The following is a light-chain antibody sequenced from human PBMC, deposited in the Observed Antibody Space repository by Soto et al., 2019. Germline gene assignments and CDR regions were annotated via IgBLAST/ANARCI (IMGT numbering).Light chain of an antibody. Sequence: DIQMTQSPSSLSASVGDRVTITCQASQDISNYLNWYQQKPGKAPKLLIYDASNLETGVPSRFSGSRSGTDFTFTISSLQPEDIATDYCQQYDNLLTFGGGTKVEIK. CDR1: QDISNY. CDR2: DAS. J-gene: IGKJ4*01. V-gene: IGKV1-33*01. CDR3: QQYDNLLT.